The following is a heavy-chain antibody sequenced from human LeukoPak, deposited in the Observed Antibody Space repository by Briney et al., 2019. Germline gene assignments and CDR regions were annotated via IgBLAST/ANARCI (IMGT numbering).Heavy chain of an antibody. CDR1: GFTFRNYW. CDR2: TKPDGSAE. Sequence: GGSLRLSCAASGFTFRNYWMGWVRQAPGKGLERVANTKPDGSAEYYADSVRGRFTTSRDNANNFLYLQMNSLRAEDTAVYYCARDGGLITNFDYRGQGTLVTVSS. J-gene: IGHJ4*02. D-gene: IGHD3-3*01. CDR3: ARDGGLITNFDY. V-gene: IGHV3-7*01.